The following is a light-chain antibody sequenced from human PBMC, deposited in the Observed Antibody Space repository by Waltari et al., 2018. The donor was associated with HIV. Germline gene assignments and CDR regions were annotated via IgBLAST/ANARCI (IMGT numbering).Light chain of an antibody. Sequence: QSALPQPPSASGSPGQSVTISCTGTRSDLINYNYASWYQQYPGKAPKLIIFEVTKRPSGVPDRFSGSKSGDTASLTVSGLQAEDEADYYCSSYAGSDNPHVFGSGTKVTVL. V-gene: IGLV2-8*01. CDR3: SSYAGSDNPHV. CDR1: RSDLINYNY. CDR2: EVT. J-gene: IGLJ1*01.